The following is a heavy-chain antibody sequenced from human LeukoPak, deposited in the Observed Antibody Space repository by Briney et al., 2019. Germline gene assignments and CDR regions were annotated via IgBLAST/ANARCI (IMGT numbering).Heavy chain of an antibody. V-gene: IGHV4-59*08. CDR1: GGSISSYY. Sequence: SETLSLTCTVSGGSISSYYWSWIRQPPGKGLEWIGYIYYSGSTNYNPSLKSRVTISVDTSKNQFSLKLSSVTAADTAVYYCAGRSGGFANAFDIWGQGTMVTVSS. J-gene: IGHJ3*02. CDR3: AGRSGGFANAFDI. CDR2: IYYSGST. D-gene: IGHD2-15*01.